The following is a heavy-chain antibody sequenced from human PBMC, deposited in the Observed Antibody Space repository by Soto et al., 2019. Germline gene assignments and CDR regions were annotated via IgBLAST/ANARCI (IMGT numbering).Heavy chain of an antibody. Sequence: SVKVSCKASGGTFSSYAISWVRQAPGQGLEWMGGIIPIFGTANYAQKFQGRVTITADESTSTAYMELSSLRSEDTAVYYCARGGGAEYDFWSGYYTGPKNYYYYYGMDVWGQGTTVTVSS. CDR2: IIPIFGTA. CDR1: GGTFSSYA. V-gene: IGHV1-69*13. CDR3: ARGGGAEYDFWSGYYTGPKNYYYYYGMDV. J-gene: IGHJ6*02. D-gene: IGHD3-3*01.